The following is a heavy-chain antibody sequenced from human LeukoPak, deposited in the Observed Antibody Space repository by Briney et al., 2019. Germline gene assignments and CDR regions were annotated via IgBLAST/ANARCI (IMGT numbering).Heavy chain of an antibody. CDR2: ISSSSSYI. CDR3: ARGIERITIFGVVTPYYFDY. J-gene: IGHJ4*02. D-gene: IGHD3-3*01. Sequence: PGGSLRLSCAASRFTFSSYSMNWVRQAPGKGLEWVSSISSSSSYIYYADSVKGRFTISRDNAKNSLYLQMNSLRAEDTAVYYCARGIERITIFGVVTPYYFDYWGQGTLVTVSS. CDR1: RFTFSSYS. V-gene: IGHV3-21*01.